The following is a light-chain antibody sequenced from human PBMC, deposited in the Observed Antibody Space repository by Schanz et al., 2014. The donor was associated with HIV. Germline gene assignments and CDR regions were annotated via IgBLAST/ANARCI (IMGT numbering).Light chain of an antibody. V-gene: IGKV3-20*01. CDR2: ATS. CDR3: HHYGDSRGT. Sequence: EIVMTQSPATLSVSPGGRATLSCGASQRLSSSYLAWYQQKRDQPPRLVIYATSTRAAGIPDRFSGTGSGTDFTLTISSLEPEDFAVYYCHHYGDSRGTFGGGTEVDI. J-gene: IGKJ4*02. CDR1: QRLSSSY.